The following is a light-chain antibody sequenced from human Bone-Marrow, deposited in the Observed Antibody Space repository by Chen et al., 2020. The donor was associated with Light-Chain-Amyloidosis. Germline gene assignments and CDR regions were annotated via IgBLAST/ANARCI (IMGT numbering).Light chain of an antibody. V-gene: IGKV3-20*01. J-gene: IGKJ4*01. CDR2: GSS. CDR3: QQYGTSPLT. CDR1: QTISSNY. Sequence: EIVLTQYPGALSLSPGEGASLSCRNSQTISSNYLTWYQQKFGQAPRLLIYGSSSRATGIPDRFTGSGSGTDFTLTINRLEPEDFAMYYCQQYGTSPLTFGVGTKVEIK.